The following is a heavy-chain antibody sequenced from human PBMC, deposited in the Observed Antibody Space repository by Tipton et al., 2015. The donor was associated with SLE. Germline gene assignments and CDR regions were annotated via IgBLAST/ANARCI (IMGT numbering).Heavy chain of an antibody. V-gene: IGHV3-7*01. Sequence: SLRLSCAASGFTFSSHWMTWVRQAPGKGLEWVAIIKTDSSEKYYVDSVKGRFSISRDNTKNSLYLQMNSLRAEDTAVYYCARAPTTVTITGGSDVWGQGTMVTVSS. CDR2: IKTDSSEK. J-gene: IGHJ3*01. CDR1: GFTFSSHW. D-gene: IGHD4-17*01. CDR3: ARAPTTVTITGGSDV.